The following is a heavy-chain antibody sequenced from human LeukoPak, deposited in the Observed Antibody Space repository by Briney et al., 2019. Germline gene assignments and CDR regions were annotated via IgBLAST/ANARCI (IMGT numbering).Heavy chain of an antibody. J-gene: IGHJ4*02. Sequence: PSETLSLTCTVSGDSSSSYYWSWIRQTPGKILEWIGYIHSSGRTNYNPSLKSRVTMSVDTSKNQFSLKLSSVTAADTAVYYCVRGGGYLPDYWGQGTLVTVSS. CDR2: IHSSGRT. V-gene: IGHV4-59*01. CDR3: VRGGGYLPDY. CDR1: GDSSSSYY. D-gene: IGHD5-12*01.